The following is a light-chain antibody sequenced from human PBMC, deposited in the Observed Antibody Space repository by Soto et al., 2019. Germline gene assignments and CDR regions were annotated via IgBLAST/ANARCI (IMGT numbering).Light chain of an antibody. Sequence: EIVLTQSPGTLSLSPGERATLSCRASQSVSSSYLAWYQQKPGQAPRLLIYGASSRATGISDTFSGSGSGTDFPLTISRLEPEEFAVYYCQQYGSSPYTFGQGTKLEIK. CDR3: QQYGSSPYT. J-gene: IGKJ2*01. CDR1: QSVSSSY. V-gene: IGKV3-20*01. CDR2: GAS.